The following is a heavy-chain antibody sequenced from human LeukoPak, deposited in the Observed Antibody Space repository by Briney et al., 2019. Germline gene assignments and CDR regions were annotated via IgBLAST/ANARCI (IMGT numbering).Heavy chain of an antibody. CDR2: ISGSGGST. D-gene: IGHD6-19*01. CDR3: AKGSSSGWSGDYFDY. Sequence: GGSLRLSCAASGFTFSSYAMSWVRQAPGKGLEWVSTISGSGGSTYYADSAKGRFTISRDNSKNTLSLQMSSLRVEDTAVYYCAKGSSSGWSGDYFDYRGQGTLVTVSS. V-gene: IGHV3-23*01. J-gene: IGHJ4*02. CDR1: GFTFSSYA.